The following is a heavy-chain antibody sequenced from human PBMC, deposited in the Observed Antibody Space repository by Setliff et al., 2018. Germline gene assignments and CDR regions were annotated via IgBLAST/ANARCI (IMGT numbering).Heavy chain of an antibody. Sequence: KPSETLSLTCIVSGGSISSATSYWNWIRQPAGKGLEWIGHIYSSGNINYNPSLVSRVTISIDTSKSQFSLRLSSVTAADTAVYYCARQRRIWNDLDYFDYWGQGTLVTVSS. CDR1: GGSISSATSY. J-gene: IGHJ4*02. D-gene: IGHD1-1*01. CDR2: IYSSGNI. V-gene: IGHV4-61*09. CDR3: ARQRRIWNDLDYFDY.